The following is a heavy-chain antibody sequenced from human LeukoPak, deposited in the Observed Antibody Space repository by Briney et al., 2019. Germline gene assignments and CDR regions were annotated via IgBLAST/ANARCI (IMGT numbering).Heavy chain of an antibody. Sequence: GGSLRLSCAASGFSFSGYWMNWVRQAPGKGLEWVSVISADSATTFYADSVKGRFTISRDNAKNTVFLQMSSLRAEDTALYYCARKSASGNYPLDYWGQGTLVTVSS. D-gene: IGHD3-10*01. CDR3: ARKSASGNYPLDY. J-gene: IGHJ4*02. V-gene: IGHV3-23*01. CDR1: GFSFSGYW. CDR2: ISADSATT.